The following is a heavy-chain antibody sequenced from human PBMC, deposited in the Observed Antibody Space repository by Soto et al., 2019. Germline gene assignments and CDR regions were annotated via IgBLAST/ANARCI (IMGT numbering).Heavy chain of an antibody. V-gene: IGHV4-34*01. CDR2: INHSGST. CDR1: GGSLGGYY. Sequence: QVQLQQWGAGLLKTSETLSLTCAVYGGSLGGYYWSWIRQSPGKGLEWIGEINHSGSTNYNPSLKSRVTISVDTSKNQFSLRLSSVTAADTAVYYCRVTMFGLIIRDDCWGQGTLVTVSS. CDR3: RVTMFGLIIRDDC. D-gene: IGHD3-3*01. J-gene: IGHJ4*02.